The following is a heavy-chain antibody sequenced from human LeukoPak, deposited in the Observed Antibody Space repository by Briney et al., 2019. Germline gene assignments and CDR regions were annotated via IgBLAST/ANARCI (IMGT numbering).Heavy chain of an antibody. J-gene: IGHJ4*02. V-gene: IGHV4-59*11. D-gene: IGHD3-22*01. CDR2: ISDSGST. Sequence: SETLSLTCVVSGGSLSTHHWSWIRQTPGRGLEWIGYISDSGSTNYNPSLKSRVTISVDTSKNQFSLMLSSVTAADTAVYYCARGYDSSAYYPFNYWGQGTLVTVSS. CDR3: ARGYDSSAYYPFNY. CDR1: GGSLSTHH.